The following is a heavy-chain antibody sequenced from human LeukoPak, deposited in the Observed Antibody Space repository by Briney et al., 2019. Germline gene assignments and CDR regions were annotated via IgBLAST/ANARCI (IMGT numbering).Heavy chain of an antibody. CDR1: GGSISSGGYS. CDR2: IYHGGST. CDR3: ASLRFWAFDY. Sequence: SETLSLTCAVSGGSISSGGYSWSWIRQPPGKGLEWIGYIYHGGSTYYNPSLKSRVTISVDRSKNQFSLKLSSVTAADTAVYYCASLRFWAFDYWGQGTLVTVSS. J-gene: IGHJ4*02. D-gene: IGHD3-3*01. V-gene: IGHV4-30-2*01.